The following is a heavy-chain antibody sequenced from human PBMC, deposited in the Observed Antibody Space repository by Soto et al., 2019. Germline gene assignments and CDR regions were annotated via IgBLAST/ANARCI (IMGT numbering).Heavy chain of an antibody. CDR2: IYYSGST. D-gene: IGHD2-15*01. Sequence: PSETLSLTCTVSGGSISSGGYYWSWIRQHPGKGLEWIGYIYYSGSTYYNPSLKSRVTISVDTSKNQFSLKLSSVTAADTAVYYCARERVVVAATRHHYFDHWGQGTLVTVSS. J-gene: IGHJ4*02. CDR3: ARERVVVAATRHHYFDH. CDR1: GGSISSGGYY. V-gene: IGHV4-31*03.